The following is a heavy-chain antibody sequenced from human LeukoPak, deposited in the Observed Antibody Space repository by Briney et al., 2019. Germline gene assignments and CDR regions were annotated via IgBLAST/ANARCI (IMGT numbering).Heavy chain of an antibody. CDR2: IYYSGST. Sequence: AETLSLTCTVSGGSISSYYWSWIRQPPGKGLEWIGYIYYSGSTNYNPSLKSRVTISVDTSKNQFSLKLSSVTAADTAVYYCARFRGSYGFPYYYYYYGMDVWGQGTTVTVSS. V-gene: IGHV4-59*01. CDR1: GGSISSYY. D-gene: IGHD5-18*01. J-gene: IGHJ6*02. CDR3: ARFRGSYGFPYYYYYYGMDV.